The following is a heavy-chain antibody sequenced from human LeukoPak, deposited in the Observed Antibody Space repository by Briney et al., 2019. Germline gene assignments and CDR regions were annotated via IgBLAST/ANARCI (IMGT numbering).Heavy chain of an antibody. CDR1: GGSISSYY. CDR2: IYYSGST. J-gene: IGHJ5*02. D-gene: IGHD3-10*01. Sequence: SETLSLTCTVSGGSISSYYWSWIRQPPGKGLEWIGYIYYSGSTNYNPSLKSRVTISADTSKNQFSLKLSSVTAADTAVYYCARIIPRIKAFDPWGQGTLVTVSS. CDR3: ARIIPRIKAFDP. V-gene: IGHV4-59*01.